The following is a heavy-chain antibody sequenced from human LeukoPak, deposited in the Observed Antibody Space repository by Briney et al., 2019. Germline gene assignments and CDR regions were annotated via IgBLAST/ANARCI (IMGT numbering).Heavy chain of an antibody. V-gene: IGHV3-7*01. CDR1: GFAFSTYW. Sequence: GRSLRLSCAAAGFAFSTYWMDWVRQAPGKGLEWVGNIKQDGSVKHYVDSVRGRFTICRDNARNSVYLQMSALRVEYTAVYYCTRDFVFWGQGSLVTASS. CDR2: IKQDGSVK. CDR3: TRDFVF. D-gene: IGHD3-3*01. J-gene: IGHJ4*02.